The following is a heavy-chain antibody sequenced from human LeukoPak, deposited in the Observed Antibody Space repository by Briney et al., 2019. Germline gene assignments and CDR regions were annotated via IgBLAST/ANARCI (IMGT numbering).Heavy chain of an antibody. V-gene: IGHV1-2*02. J-gene: IGHJ5*02. Sequence: ASVKVSCKASGYTFTGYYMHWVRQAPGQGLEWMGWINPNSGGTNYAQKFQGRVTMTRDTSISTAYMELSRLRYDDTAVYYCARDYSDYQKWFDPWGQGTLVTVSS. CDR2: INPNSGGT. CDR1: GYTFTGYY. D-gene: IGHD4-11*01. CDR3: ARDYSDYQKWFDP.